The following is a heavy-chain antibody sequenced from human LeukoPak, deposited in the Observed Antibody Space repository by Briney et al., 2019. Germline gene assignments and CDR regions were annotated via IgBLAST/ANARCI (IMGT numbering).Heavy chain of an antibody. J-gene: IGHJ4*02. D-gene: IGHD2-8*01. CDR2: ISSSSSYT. Sequence: GGSLRLSCGASGFTFSDDYMSWIRQAAGKGLEWVSYISSSSSYTIYADSVKDRFTIHRDNAKNSLYLQMNSLRAEDTAVYYCARDSPWSVRYFDYWGQGTLVTASS. V-gene: IGHV3-11*06. CDR1: GFTFSDDY. CDR3: ARDSPWSVRYFDY.